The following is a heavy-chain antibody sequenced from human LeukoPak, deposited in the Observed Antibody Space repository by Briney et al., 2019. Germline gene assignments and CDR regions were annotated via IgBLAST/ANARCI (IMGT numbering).Heavy chain of an antibody. D-gene: IGHD3-10*01. V-gene: IGHV4-59*01. CDR1: GASISSYY. J-gene: IGHJ5*02. CDR3: ARDMVRGVIGRFDP. CDR2: IYYSGST. Sequence: PSETLSLTCTVSGASISSYYWSWIRQPPGKGLEWIGYIYYSGSTNYNPSLKSRVTISVDMSKNQFSLKLSSVTAADTAVYYCARDMVRGVIGRFDPWGQGTLVTVSS.